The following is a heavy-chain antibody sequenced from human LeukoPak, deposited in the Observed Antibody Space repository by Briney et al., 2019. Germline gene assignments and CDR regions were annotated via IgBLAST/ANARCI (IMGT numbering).Heavy chain of an antibody. V-gene: IGHV1-69*13. CDR2: IIPIFGTA. Sequence: SVKVSCKASGGTFSSYAISWVRQAPGQGLEWMGGIIPIFGTANYAQKFQGRATITADESTSTAYMELSSLRSEDTAVYYCARVRYSYGFSYYYYYMDVWGKGTTVTISS. J-gene: IGHJ6*03. CDR1: GGTFSSYA. D-gene: IGHD5-18*01. CDR3: ARVRYSYGFSYYYYYMDV.